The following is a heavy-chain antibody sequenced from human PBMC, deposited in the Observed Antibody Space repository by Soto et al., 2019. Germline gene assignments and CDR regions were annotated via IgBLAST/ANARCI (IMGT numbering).Heavy chain of an antibody. CDR1: GGTFSSYT. J-gene: IGHJ6*02. CDR2: IIPILGIA. Sequence: QVQLVQSGAEVKKPGSSVKVSCKASGGTFSSYTISWVRQAPGQGLEWMGRIIPILGIANYAQKFQGRVTITAGKSTSRAYIEVRSLTSEDTAVYYCAIVTATERSYYYGRDVWGQGTTVTVSS. V-gene: IGHV1-69*02. CDR3: AIVTATERSYYYGRDV. D-gene: IGHD3-10*01.